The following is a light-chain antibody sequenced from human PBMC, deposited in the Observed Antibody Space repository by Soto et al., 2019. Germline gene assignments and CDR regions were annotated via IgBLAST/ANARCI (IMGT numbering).Light chain of an antibody. CDR3: CSYVGRYTSYV. CDR2: DVT. CDR1: SSDVGGYNF. Sequence: QSALTQPRSVSGSPGQSVTISCTGTSSDVGGYNFVSWYPQHPGKAPEFMIYDVTKRPSGVPDRFSGSKSGNTASLTISGLQAEDEAAYSCCSYVGRYTSYVFGTGTKVTVL. V-gene: IGLV2-11*01. J-gene: IGLJ1*01.